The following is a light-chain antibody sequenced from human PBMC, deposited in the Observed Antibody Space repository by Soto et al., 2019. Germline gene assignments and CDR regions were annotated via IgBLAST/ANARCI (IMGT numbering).Light chain of an antibody. CDR1: QSVRSY. J-gene: IGKJ4*01. CDR3: QQRSDWPLT. Sequence: EIVLTQSPVTLSLSPGESATLSCRTSQSVRSYLAWYQQNPGQAPRLLMYDASNRATGIPARFRGSGSGTDFTLTISSLEPGDFAVYYCQQRSDWPLTFGGGTKVEIK. V-gene: IGKV3-11*01. CDR2: DAS.